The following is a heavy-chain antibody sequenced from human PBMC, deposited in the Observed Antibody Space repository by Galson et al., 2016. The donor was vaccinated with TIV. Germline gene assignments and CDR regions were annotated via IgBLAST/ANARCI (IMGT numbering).Heavy chain of an antibody. D-gene: IGHD6-13*01. CDR3: ARDAASGNWYKYGMDV. V-gene: IGHV3-74*01. J-gene: IGHJ6*02. Sequence: SLRLSCAASGFKFSTYWMHWVRQGPGKGLVWVSRITSDGSTIYADSVKGRFTVARDNAKNTLYLQMNSLRVDDTAVYYCARDAASGNWYKYGMDVWGQGTTVTVSS. CDR1: GFKFSTYW. CDR2: ITSDGST.